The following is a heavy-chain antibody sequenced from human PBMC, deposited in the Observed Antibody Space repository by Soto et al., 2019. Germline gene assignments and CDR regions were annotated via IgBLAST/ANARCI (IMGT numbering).Heavy chain of an antibody. CDR2: IYYSGST. D-gene: IGHD3-3*01. V-gene: IGHV4-39*01. Sequence: SEPLSLTCTVSGGSISSSSYYWGWIRQPPGKGLEWIGSIYYSGSTYYNPSLKSRVTISVDTSKNQFSLKLSSVTAADTAVYYCARPSTYYDFWSGYFPYGMDVWGQGTTVT. CDR1: GGSISSSSYY. CDR3: ARPSTYYDFWSGYFPYGMDV. J-gene: IGHJ6*02.